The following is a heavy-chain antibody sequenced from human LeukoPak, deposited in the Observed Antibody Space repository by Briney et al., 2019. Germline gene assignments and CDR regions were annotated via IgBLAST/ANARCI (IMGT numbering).Heavy chain of an antibody. CDR3: ARDLTDSSGLIRDAFDI. J-gene: IGHJ3*02. Sequence: VASVKVSCKASGGTFSSYAISWVRQAPGQGLEWMGWINPNSGGTNYAQKFQGRVTMTRDTSISTAYMELSRLRSDDTAVYYCARDLTDSSGLIRDAFDIWGQGTMVTVSS. V-gene: IGHV1-2*02. CDR1: GGTFSSYA. CDR2: INPNSGGT. D-gene: IGHD3-22*01.